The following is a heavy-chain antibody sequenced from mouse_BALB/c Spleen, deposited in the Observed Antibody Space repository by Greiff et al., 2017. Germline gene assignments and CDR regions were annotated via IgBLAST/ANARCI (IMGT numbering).Heavy chain of an antibody. D-gene: IGHD2-14*01. CDR1: GYTFTSYY. V-gene: IGHV1S56*01. CDR3: ARNLYYRYDNDAMDY. Sequence: QVQLKQSGPELVKPGASVRISCKASGYTFTSYYIHWVKQRPGQGLEWIGWIYPGNVNTKYNEKFKGKATLTADKSSSTAYMQLSSLTSEDSAVYFCARNLYYRYDNDAMDYWGQGTSVTVSS. J-gene: IGHJ4*01. CDR2: IYPGNVNT.